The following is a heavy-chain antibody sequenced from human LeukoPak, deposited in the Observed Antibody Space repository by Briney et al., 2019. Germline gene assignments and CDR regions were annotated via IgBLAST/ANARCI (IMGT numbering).Heavy chain of an antibody. J-gene: IGHJ4*02. CDR3: AKGLHITIFGVAHPPDY. V-gene: IGHV3-43*02. CDR2: ISGDGGST. Sequence: GRSLRLSCAASGFTFDDYAVHWVRQAPGKGLEWVSLISGDGGSTYYADSVKGRFTISRDNSKNSLYLQMTSLRTEDTSLYYCAKGLHITIFGVAHPPDYWGQGTLVTVAS. CDR1: GFTFDDYA. D-gene: IGHD3-3*01.